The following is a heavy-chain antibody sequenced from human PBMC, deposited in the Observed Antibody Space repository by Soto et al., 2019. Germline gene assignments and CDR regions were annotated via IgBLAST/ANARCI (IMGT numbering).Heavy chain of an antibody. CDR3: ARKDY. CDR1: GFTFSSYA. CDR2: ITNTGGDK. V-gene: IGHV3-23*01. Sequence: HPGGSLRLSCAASGFTFSSYAMNWVRQAPGKGLEWVSTITNTGGDKIYADSVKGRFTISRDNSKNTLFLQMNNLRVEDTAVYYCARKDYWGQGTLVTVSS. J-gene: IGHJ4*02.